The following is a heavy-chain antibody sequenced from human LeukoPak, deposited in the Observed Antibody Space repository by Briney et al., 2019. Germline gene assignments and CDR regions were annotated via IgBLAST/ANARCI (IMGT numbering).Heavy chain of an antibody. J-gene: IGHJ5*02. CDR1: GGSISSYY. Sequence: PSETLPLTCTVSGGSISSYYWSWIRQPPGKGLEWIGYIYYSGSTNYNPSLKSRVTISVDTSKNQFSLKLSSVTAADTAVYYCARSYGRIMITVAPWFDPWGQGTLVTVSS. D-gene: IGHD3-16*01. V-gene: IGHV4-59*01. CDR2: IYYSGST. CDR3: ARSYGRIMITVAPWFDP.